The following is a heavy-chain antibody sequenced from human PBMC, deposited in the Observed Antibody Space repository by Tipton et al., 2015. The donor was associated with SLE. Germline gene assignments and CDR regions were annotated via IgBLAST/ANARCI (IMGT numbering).Heavy chain of an antibody. CDR1: GDSISSGSYY. J-gene: IGHJ5*02. CDR2: IYTRGST. V-gene: IGHV4-61*02. CDR3: ERDGFCRNGVCYRNWFDP. D-gene: IGHD2-8*01. Sequence: TLSLTCTVSGDSISSGSYYWSWIRQPAGKGPEWIGRIYTRGSTNYNLSLKSRVTISVDTSKNQFSLELRSVTAADTAVYYCERDGFCRNGVCYRNWFDPWGPGSLVTVSS.